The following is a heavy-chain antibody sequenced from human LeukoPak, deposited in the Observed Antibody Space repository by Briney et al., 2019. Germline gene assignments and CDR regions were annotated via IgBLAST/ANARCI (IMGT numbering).Heavy chain of an antibody. D-gene: IGHD1/OR15-1a*01. CDR1: GFTVSSNY. CDR2: IYSGGST. Sequence: PGGSLRLSCAASGFTVSSNYMNWVRQAPGKGLEWVSVIYSGGSTYYADSVKGRFTISRDNSKNTLYLQMNSLRAEDTAVYYCARVDRWSAGSTTDYWGQGTLVTVSS. CDR3: ARVDRWSAGSTTDY. J-gene: IGHJ4*02. V-gene: IGHV3-53*01.